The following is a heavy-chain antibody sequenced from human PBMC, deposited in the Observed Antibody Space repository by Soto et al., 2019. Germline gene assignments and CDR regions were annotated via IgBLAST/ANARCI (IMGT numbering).Heavy chain of an antibody. Sequence: SETLSITCNVSGGTISSSSYYWGWIRQPPGKGLEWIGSIYYSGSTYYNPSLKSRVTISVDTSKNQFSLKLSSVTAADTAVYYCARQKQQLVYYYYYGMDVWGQGTTVT. D-gene: IGHD6-13*01. CDR1: GGTISSSSYY. CDR3: ARQKQQLVYYYYYGMDV. CDR2: IYYSGST. V-gene: IGHV4-39*01. J-gene: IGHJ6*02.